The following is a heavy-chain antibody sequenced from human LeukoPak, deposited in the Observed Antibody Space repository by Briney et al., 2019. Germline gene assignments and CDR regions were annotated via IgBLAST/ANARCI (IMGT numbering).Heavy chain of an antibody. V-gene: IGHV4-31*03. Sequence: SQTLSLTCTVSGGSISSGGYYWSWIRQHPGKGLDWIGYIYYSGSTYYNPSLKSRVTISVDTSKNQCSLKLSSLTAADTAVYYCASTVWGYFDYWGQGTLVTVSS. CDR2: IYYSGST. CDR3: ASTVWGYFDY. CDR1: GGSISSGGYY. D-gene: IGHD3-16*01. J-gene: IGHJ4*02.